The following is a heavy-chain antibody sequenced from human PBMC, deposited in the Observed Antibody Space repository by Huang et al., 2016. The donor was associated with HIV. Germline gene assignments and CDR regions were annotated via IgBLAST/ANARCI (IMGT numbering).Heavy chain of an antibody. V-gene: IGHV7-4-1*04. D-gene: IGHD2-15*01. CDR3: GRGGGGGSWQTPLVWLDP. Sequence: QVRLVQSGSELKKPGASVKISCKTSGNMFASYTIQWVGQAPGQGLEWIGWINTCTEKSASAPSFTGRLLLSFDTSINMAYLEINGLESQDTAVYFCGRGGGGGSWQTPLVWLDPWGQGTLISVSS. CDR1: GNMFASYT. CDR2: INTCTEKS. J-gene: IGHJ5*02.